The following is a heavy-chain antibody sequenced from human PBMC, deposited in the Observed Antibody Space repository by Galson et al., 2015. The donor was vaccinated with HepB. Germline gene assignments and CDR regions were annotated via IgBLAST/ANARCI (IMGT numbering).Heavy chain of an antibody. V-gene: IGHV1-69*02. D-gene: IGHD3-10*01. J-gene: IGHJ4*02. CDR1: GGTFSSYT. CDR2: IIPILGIA. Sequence: SVKVSCKASGGTFSSYTISWVRQAPGQGLEWMGRIIPILGIANYAQKFQGRVTITADKSTSTAYMELSSLRSEDTATYYCAHRIRMVRGVTYFDYWGQGTLVTVSS. CDR3: AHRIRMVRGVTYFDY.